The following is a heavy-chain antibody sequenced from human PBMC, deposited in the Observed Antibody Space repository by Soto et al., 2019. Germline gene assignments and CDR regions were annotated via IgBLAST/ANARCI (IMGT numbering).Heavy chain of an antibody. J-gene: IGHJ4*02. CDR2: ISSNGGST. V-gene: IGHV3-64D*08. CDR1: GFTFSSYA. D-gene: IGHD1-7*01. CDR3: VKPDISGTIPFDY. Sequence: GGSLRLSCSASGFTFSSYAMHWVRQAPGKGLEYVSAISSNGGSTYYADSVKGRFTISRDNSKNTPYLQMSSLRAEDTAVYYCVKPDISGTIPFDYWGQGTLVTVSS.